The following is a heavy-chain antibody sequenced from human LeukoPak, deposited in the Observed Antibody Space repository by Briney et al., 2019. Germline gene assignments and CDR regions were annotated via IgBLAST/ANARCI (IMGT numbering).Heavy chain of an antibody. V-gene: IGHV3-23*01. D-gene: IGHD4-17*01. Sequence: GGSLRLSCAASGFTFSSYAMSWVRQAPEKGLEWVSAISGSGGSTYYADSVKGRFTISRDNSKNTLYLQMNSLRAEDTAVYYCAKGVTIQLAKYYFDYWGQGTLVTVSS. CDR1: GFTFSSYA. J-gene: IGHJ4*02. CDR3: AKGVTIQLAKYYFDY. CDR2: ISGSGGST.